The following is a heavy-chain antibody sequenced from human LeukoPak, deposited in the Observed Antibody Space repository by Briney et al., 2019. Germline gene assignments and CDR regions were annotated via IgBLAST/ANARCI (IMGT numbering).Heavy chain of an antibody. V-gene: IGHV3-23*01. CDR1: GFTFSSYA. CDR2: ISGSGDST. Sequence: PGGSLRLSCAASGFTFSSYAMSWVCQAPGKGLEWVSVISGSGDSTYYADSVKGRFTISRDNSKNTLNLQMNSLRVEDTAVYYCARESPDFDYWGQGTLVTVSS. J-gene: IGHJ4*02. CDR3: ARESPDFDY.